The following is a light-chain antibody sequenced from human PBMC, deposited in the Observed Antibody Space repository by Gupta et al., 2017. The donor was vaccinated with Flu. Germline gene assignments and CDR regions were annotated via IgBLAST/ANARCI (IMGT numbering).Light chain of an antibody. V-gene: IGLV2-23*01. J-gene: IGLJ1*01. Sequence: GQSITISCSGTSTDLASYNLVSWYQQHPGKAPRLIIYEGAKRPSGVSNRFSGSKSGDTASLTISGLQEDDEGDYYCCSDAGGYVFGSGTRVTVL. CDR1: STDLASYNL. CDR2: EGA. CDR3: CSDAGGYV.